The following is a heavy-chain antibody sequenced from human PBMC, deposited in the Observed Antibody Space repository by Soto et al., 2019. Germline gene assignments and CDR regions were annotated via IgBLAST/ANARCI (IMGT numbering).Heavy chain of an antibody. D-gene: IGHD3-22*01. J-gene: IGHJ4*02. CDR2: ISSSGDII. CDR3: ARDLGYYDSSGYFDS. CDR1: VFTFSDYY. V-gene: IGHV3-11*01. Sequence: QVQLVESGGGLVKPGGSLRLACAASVFTFSDYYMTWIRQAPGKGLEWVSYISSSGDIIYYADSVKGRFTISRDNAKYSLSLQMNSLRAEDPAVSYCARDLGYYDSSGYFDSWGQGTLVTVSS.